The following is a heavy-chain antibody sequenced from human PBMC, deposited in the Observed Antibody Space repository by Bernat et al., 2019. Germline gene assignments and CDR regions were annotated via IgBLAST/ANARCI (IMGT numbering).Heavy chain of an antibody. CDR2: INPYNGGT. V-gene: IGHV1-69-2*01. J-gene: IGHJ4*03. CDR1: GYTFTDFY. CDR3: ARGYYGIPWFAY. D-gene: IGHD3-10*01. Sequence: EVQLQQSGPVLVKPGASVKMSCKASGYTFTDFYMNWVKQSHGKSLEWIGVINPYNGGTSYNQKFKGKATLTVDKSSSTAYMELNSLTSEDSAVYYCARGYYGIPWFAYWGQGTLVT.